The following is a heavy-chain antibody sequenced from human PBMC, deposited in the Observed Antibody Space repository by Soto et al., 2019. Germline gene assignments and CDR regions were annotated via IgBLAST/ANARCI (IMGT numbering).Heavy chain of an antibody. V-gene: IGHV3-11*01. J-gene: IGHJ4*02. CDR3: ASGTNGAFFVY. CDR1: GFTFSDYY. D-gene: IGHD2-8*01. CDR2: ISSRSSTI. Sequence: QVQLVESGGGLVKPGGSLRLSCAASGFTFSDYYISWIRQAPGKGLEWVSYISSRSSTIFYADSVKGRFTISRDNVKNSLYLQMNSLRAEDTAVYSCASGTNGAFFVYWGQGILVTVSS.